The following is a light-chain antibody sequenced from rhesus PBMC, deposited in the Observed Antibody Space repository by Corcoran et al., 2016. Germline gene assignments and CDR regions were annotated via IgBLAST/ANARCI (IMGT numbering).Light chain of an antibody. J-gene: IGKJ1*01. Sequence: DIQMTQSPSSLSASVGDRVTITCRTSENVNNYLNWYQQKPWKAPKLLIYKASHLQSGVPSRFSGSGSGTDYTLSSSSLQTEDVAIYYCQHGYGTPWTFGQWTKVEIK. V-gene: IGKV1-74*01. CDR3: QHGYGTPWT. CDR1: ENVNNY. CDR2: KAS.